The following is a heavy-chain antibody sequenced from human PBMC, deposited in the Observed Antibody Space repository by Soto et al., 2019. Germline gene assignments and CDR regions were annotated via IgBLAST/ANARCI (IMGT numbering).Heavy chain of an antibody. CDR2: IYYSGST. CDR1: GGSISSYY. Sequence: SETLSLTCTVSGGSISSYYWSWIRQPPGKGLEWIGYIYYSGSTNYNPSLKSRVTISVDTSKNQFSLKLSSVTAADTAVYYCASITIPYMDVWGKGTTVTVSS. CDR3: ASITIPYMDV. J-gene: IGHJ6*03. V-gene: IGHV4-59*01. D-gene: IGHD3-3*01.